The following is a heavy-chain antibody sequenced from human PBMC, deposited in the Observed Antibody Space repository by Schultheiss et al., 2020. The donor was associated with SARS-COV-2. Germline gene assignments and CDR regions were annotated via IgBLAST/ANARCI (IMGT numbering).Heavy chain of an antibody. Sequence: ASVKVSCKASGHSFTGYYLHWVRQAPGQGLEWMGWINPNSGGTRYAQKFQGRVTMTSDTSISTAYMELSRLRSDDTAVYYCARAVYCSGGSCYYFDYWGQGTLVTVSS. CDR1: GHSFTGYY. D-gene: IGHD2-15*01. CDR3: ARAVYCSGGSCYYFDY. J-gene: IGHJ4*02. CDR2: INPNSGGT. V-gene: IGHV1-2*02.